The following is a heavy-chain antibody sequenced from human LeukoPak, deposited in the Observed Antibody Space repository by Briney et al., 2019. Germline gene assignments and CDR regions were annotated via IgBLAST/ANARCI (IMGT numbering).Heavy chain of an antibody. CDR2: IYHSGNT. CDR1: GRSISSGGYS. J-gene: IGHJ4*02. CDR3: ARLSGGNDPPFDF. V-gene: IGHV4-30-2*01. Sequence: PSETLSLTCAVSGRSISSGGYSWSWIRQPPGKGLEWIGYIYHSGNTYYNPSLKSRVTISVDRSKNQFSLKLSSVTAADTAVYYCARLSGGNDPPFDFWGQGSLVTVSS. D-gene: IGHD5-12*01.